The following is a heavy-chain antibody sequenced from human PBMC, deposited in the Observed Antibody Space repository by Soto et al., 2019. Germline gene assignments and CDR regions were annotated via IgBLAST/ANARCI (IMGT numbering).Heavy chain of an antibody. CDR1: GFTFHDYA. CDR3: AKEGNGFY. Sequence: GGSLRLSCAASGFTFHDYAMHWVRQTPGKGLEWVSRINWNSGSIGYADSVKGRFTISRDNAKNSLYLQMNSLRAEDTALYYCAKEGNGFYWGQGTLVTVSS. CDR2: INWNSGSI. V-gene: IGHV3-9*01. J-gene: IGHJ4*02.